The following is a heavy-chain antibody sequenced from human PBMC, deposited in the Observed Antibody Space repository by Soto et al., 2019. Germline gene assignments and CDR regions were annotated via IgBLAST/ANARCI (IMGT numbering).Heavy chain of an antibody. J-gene: IGHJ4*02. Sequence: QVQLQESGPGLVKPSETLSLTCTVSGGSVSSGSYYWSWIRQPPGKGLEWIGYIYYSGSTNYNPSLKSRVTISVDTSKNQISLKLSSVTAADTAVYYCARDDGTYPFDYWGQGTLVTVSS. V-gene: IGHV4-61*01. D-gene: IGHD1-7*01. CDR3: ARDDGTYPFDY. CDR1: GGSVSSGSYY. CDR2: IYYSGST.